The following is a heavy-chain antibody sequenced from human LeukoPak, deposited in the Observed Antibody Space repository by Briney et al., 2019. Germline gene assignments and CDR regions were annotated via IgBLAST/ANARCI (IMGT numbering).Heavy chain of an antibody. CDR3: ARVKEASAFDV. D-gene: IGHD5-12*01. CDR2: ITRTGDRI. CDR1: GFTFSSYE. Sequence: GGSLRLSCAASGFTFSSYEMNWVRQAPGKGLEWIAYITRTGDRIQYADSVKGRFTISRDNAKNSLYLQMNSLRAEDTAVYYCARVKEASAFDVWGQGTMVTVSS. J-gene: IGHJ3*01. V-gene: IGHV3-48*03.